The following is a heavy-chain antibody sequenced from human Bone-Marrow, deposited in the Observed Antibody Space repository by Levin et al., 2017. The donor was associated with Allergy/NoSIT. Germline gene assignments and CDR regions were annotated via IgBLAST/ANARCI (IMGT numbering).Heavy chain of an antibody. J-gene: IGHJ6*02. D-gene: IGHD3-22*01. V-gene: IGHV3-30-3*01. CDR1: GFTFSSYA. CDR2: ISYDGSNK. Sequence: PGGSLRLSCAASGFTFSSYAMHWVRQAPGKGLEWVAVISYDGSNKYYADSVKGRFTISRDNSKNTLYLQMNSLRAEDTAVYYCARDGKYYDSSGYYFDYYYYGMDVWGQGTTVTVSS. CDR3: ARDGKYYDSSGYYFDYYYYGMDV.